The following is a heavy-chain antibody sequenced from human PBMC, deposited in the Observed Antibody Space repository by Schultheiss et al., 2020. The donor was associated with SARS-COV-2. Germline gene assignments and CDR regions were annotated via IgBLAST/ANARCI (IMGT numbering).Heavy chain of an antibody. CDR2: IYTSGST. CDR1: GGSISSGGYS. CDR3: ARQLSSGWYGYYFDY. D-gene: IGHD6-19*01. J-gene: IGHJ4*02. Sequence: SETLSLTCAVSGGSISSGGYSWSWIRQPPGKGLEWIGRIYTSGSTNYNPSLKSRVTISVDTSKNQFSLKLSSVTAADTAVYYCARQLSSGWYGYYFDYWGQGTLVTVSS. V-gene: IGHV4-61*08.